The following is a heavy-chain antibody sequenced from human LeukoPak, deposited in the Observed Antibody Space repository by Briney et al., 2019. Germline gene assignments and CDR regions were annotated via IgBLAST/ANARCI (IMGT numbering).Heavy chain of an antibody. Sequence: SGTLSLTCTVSGGSISSSSYYWGWIRQPPGKGLEWIGSIYYSGSTYYNPSLKSRVTISVDTSKNQFSLKLSSVTAADTAVYYCARQKGEFDYWGQGTLVTVSS. D-gene: IGHD3-10*01. CDR3: ARQKGEFDY. CDR2: IYYSGST. J-gene: IGHJ4*02. CDR1: GGSISSSSYY. V-gene: IGHV4-39*01.